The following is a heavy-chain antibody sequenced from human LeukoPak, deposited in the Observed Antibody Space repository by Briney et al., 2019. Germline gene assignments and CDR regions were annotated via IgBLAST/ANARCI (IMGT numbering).Heavy chain of an antibody. J-gene: IGHJ5*02. V-gene: IGHV1-2*02. Sequence: SVKVSCKASGYTFTGYYMHWVRQAPGQGLEWMGWINPNSGGTNYAQKFQGRVTMTRATSISTAYMELSRMRSDDTAVYYCAREEWCSSTSCCSYWFDPWGQGTLVTVSS. CDR2: INPNSGGT. D-gene: IGHD2-2*01. CDR1: GYTFTGYY. CDR3: AREEWCSSTSCCSYWFDP.